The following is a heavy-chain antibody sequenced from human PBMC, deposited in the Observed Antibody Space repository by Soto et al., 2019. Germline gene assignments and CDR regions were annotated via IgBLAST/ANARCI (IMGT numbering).Heavy chain of an antibody. CDR2: IIPIFGTA. CDR1: GGTFSSYA. D-gene: IGHD2-15*01. V-gene: IGHV1-69*05. J-gene: IGHJ3*02. Sequence: GASVKVSCKASGGTFSSYAISWVRQAPGQGLEWMGGIIPIFGTANYAQKLQDRVTMTTDTSTSTAYMELRSLRSDDTAVYYCARFSAAVVAATTIANAFDIWGQGTMVTVSS. CDR3: ARFSAAVVAATTIANAFDI.